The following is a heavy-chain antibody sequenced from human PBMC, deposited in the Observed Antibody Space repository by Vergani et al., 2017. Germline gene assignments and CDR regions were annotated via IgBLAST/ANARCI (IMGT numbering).Heavy chain of an antibody. CDR3: AREEWILAVAPFDI. Sequence: QVQLQESGPGLVKPSQTLSLTCTVSGGSISSGSYYWSWIRQPAGKGLEWIGRIYTSGSTNYNPSLKSRVTMSVDTSKNQFSLKLSSVTAADTAVYYCAREEWILAVAPFDIWGQGTMVTVSS. CDR1: GGSISSGSYY. CDR2: IYTSGST. D-gene: IGHD6-19*01. V-gene: IGHV4-61*02. J-gene: IGHJ3*02.